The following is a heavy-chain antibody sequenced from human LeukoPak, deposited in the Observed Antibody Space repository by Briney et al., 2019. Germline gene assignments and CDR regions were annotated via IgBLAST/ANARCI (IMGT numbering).Heavy chain of an antibody. J-gene: IGHJ6*03. CDR1: GFTFVSYS. Sequence: GGSLRLSCAASGFTFVSYSMNWVRQAPGKGLEWVSSISSSSSYIYYADSVKGRFTISRDNAKNSLYLQMNSLRAEDTAVYYCVRRSGYDNYYYYYYMDVWGKGTTVTVSS. V-gene: IGHV3-21*01. CDR3: VRRSGYDNYYYYYYMDV. CDR2: ISSSSSYI. D-gene: IGHD5-12*01.